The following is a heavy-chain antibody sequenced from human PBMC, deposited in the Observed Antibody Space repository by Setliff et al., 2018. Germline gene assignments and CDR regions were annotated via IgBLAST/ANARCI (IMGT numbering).Heavy chain of an antibody. CDR1: GYSISSGYF. V-gene: IGHV4-38-2*01. CDR2: IYHSGRT. D-gene: IGHD6-13*01. CDR3: ASPVDEYSSSWIFDY. Sequence: SETLSLTCAVSGYSISSGYFWAWIRQPPGKGLEWIGSIYHSGRTYYNPSLKSRVTMSVDTSKNQFSLRLSSVTAADTAVYYCASPVDEYSSSWIFDYWGQGALVTVSS. J-gene: IGHJ4*02.